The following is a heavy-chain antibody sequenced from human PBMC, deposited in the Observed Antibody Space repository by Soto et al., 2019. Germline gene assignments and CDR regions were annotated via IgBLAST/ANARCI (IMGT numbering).Heavy chain of an antibody. CDR2: IYYSGST. CDR1: GGSISSDY. Sequence: SETLSLTCTVSGGSISSDYWSWIRQPPGKGLEWIGYIYYSGSTNYNPSLKSRVTISVDTSKNQFSLKLSSVTAADTAVYYCAQTNSGSYYFDYWGQGTLVTVSS. CDR3: AQTNSGSYYFDY. V-gene: IGHV4-59*01. J-gene: IGHJ4*02. D-gene: IGHD1-26*01.